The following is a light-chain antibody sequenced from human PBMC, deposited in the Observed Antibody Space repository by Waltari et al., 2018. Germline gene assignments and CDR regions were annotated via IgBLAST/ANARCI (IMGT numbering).Light chain of an antibody. Sequence: DVQLTQSPSSLSASVGDRVTLTCQASQDIYNYLNWFQQKPGKAPKLLIYDASNLETGVPSRFSGSRSGTDFTFTISSLQPEDVATYYCQQYENFPYSFGQGTKLEIK. CDR2: DAS. CDR3: QQYENFPYS. J-gene: IGKJ2*03. V-gene: IGKV1-33*01. CDR1: QDIYNY.